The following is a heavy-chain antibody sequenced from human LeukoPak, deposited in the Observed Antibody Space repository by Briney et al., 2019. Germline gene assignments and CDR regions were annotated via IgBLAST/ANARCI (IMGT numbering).Heavy chain of an antibody. CDR2: ISSSGSTI. CDR3: ARWKWEPSV. CDR1: GFTFSSYE. V-gene: IGHV3-48*03. Sequence: GGSLRLSCAASGFTFSSYEMNWVRQAPGKGLEWVSYISSSGSTIYYADSVKGRFTISRDNAKNSPYLQMNSLRAEDTAVYYCARWKWEPSVWGKGTTVTVSS. D-gene: IGHD1-26*01. J-gene: IGHJ6*04.